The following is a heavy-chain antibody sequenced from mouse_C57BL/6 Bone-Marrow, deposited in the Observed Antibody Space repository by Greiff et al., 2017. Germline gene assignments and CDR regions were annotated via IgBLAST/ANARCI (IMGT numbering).Heavy chain of an antibody. CDR2: IDPETGGT. D-gene: IGHD1-1*01. CDR3: TRKGGSSLDY. Sequence: QVQLKQSGAELVRPGASVTLSCKASGYTFTDYEMHWVKQTPVHGLEWIGAIDPETGGTAYNQKFKGKAILTADKSSSTAYMGLRSLTSEDSAVYYCTRKGGSSLDYWGQGTTLTVSS. CDR1: GYTFTDYE. V-gene: IGHV1-15*01. J-gene: IGHJ2*01.